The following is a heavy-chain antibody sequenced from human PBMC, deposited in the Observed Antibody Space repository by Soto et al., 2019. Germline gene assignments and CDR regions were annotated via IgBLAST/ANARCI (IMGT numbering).Heavy chain of an antibody. D-gene: IGHD3-10*01. Sequence: SVKVSCKASGFTFTSSAVQWVRQARGQRLEWIGWIVVGSGNTNYAQKFQERVTITRDMSTSTAYMELSSLRSEDTVVYYCAADSNHGSGSFDYWGQGTLVTVSS. J-gene: IGHJ4*02. CDR1: GFTFTSSA. CDR2: IVVGSGNT. V-gene: IGHV1-58*01. CDR3: AADSNHGSGSFDY.